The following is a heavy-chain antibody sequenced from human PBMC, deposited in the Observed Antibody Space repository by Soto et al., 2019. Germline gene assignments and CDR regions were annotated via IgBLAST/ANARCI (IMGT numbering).Heavy chain of an antibody. J-gene: IGHJ5*02. D-gene: IGHD3-10*01. V-gene: IGHV4-34*01. CDR2: INHSGST. Sequence: QLQLQQWGAGLLKPSEPLSLTCGVYGWSFSGYWWSWLRQPPGKGLEWIGEINHSGSTNYNTSLKSRVTISLDTSKKQFSLKLSSVTAADTAVYYCARGYGSGSTWGQGTLVTVSS. CDR1: GWSFSGYW. CDR3: ARGYGSGST.